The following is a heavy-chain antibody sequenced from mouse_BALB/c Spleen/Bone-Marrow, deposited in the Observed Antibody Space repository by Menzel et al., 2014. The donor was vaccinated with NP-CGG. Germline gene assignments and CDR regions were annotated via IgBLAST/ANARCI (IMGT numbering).Heavy chain of an antibody. D-gene: IGHD2-2*01. CDR3: AARLSHLAMDY. CDR1: GYTFTNYW. CDR2: INPSNGRT. Sequence: QVQLQQSGAELVKPGASLKLSCKASGYTFTNYWIHWVKQRPGQGLEWIGEINPSNGRTNYNEKFKTKATLTVGKSSSTAYMQLSSLTSEDSAVNYCAARLSHLAMDYWGQGTSVTVSS. J-gene: IGHJ4*01. V-gene: IGHV1S81*02.